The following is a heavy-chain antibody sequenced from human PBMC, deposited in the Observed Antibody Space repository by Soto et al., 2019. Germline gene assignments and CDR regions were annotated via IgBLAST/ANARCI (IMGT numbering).Heavy chain of an antibody. J-gene: IGHJ4*02. CDR3: AKGGRYYGSGSYSNYFDY. D-gene: IGHD3-10*01. CDR2: ISYDGSNK. V-gene: IGHV3-30*18. Sequence: PGGSLRLSCAASGFTFSSYGMHWVRQAPGKGLEWVAVISYDGSNKYYADSVKGRFTISEDNSKNTLYLQMNSLRAEDTAVYYCAKGGRYYGSGSYSNYFDYWGQGTLVTVSS. CDR1: GFTFSSYG.